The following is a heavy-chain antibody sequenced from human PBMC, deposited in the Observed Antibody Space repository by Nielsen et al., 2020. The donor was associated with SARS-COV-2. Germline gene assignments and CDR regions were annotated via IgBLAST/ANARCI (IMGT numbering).Heavy chain of an antibody. D-gene: IGHD6-19*01. Sequence: LKISCAASGFTFSSYAMHWVRQAPGKGLEWVAVISYDGSNKYYADSVKGRFTISRDNSKNTLYLQMNSLRAEDTAVYYCAMGRKAVAGHFDYWGQGTLVTVSS. CDR3: AMGRKAVAGHFDY. CDR2: ISYDGSNK. CDR1: GFTFSSYA. V-gene: IGHV3-30-3*01. J-gene: IGHJ4*02.